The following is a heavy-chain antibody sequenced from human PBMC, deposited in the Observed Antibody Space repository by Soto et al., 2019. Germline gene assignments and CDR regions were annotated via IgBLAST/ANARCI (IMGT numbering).Heavy chain of an antibody. J-gene: IGHJ6*02. D-gene: IGHD3-3*01. Sequence: ASVKVSCKASGYTFTSYGISWVRQAPGQGLEWMGWISAYNGNTNYAQKLQGRVTMTTDTSTSTAYMELRSLRSDDTAVYYCARDQYYDFWSGYYNGQDYYGMDVWGQGTTVTVSS. CDR3: ARDQYYDFWSGYYNGQDYYGMDV. CDR2: ISAYNGNT. V-gene: IGHV1-18*01. CDR1: GYTFTSYG.